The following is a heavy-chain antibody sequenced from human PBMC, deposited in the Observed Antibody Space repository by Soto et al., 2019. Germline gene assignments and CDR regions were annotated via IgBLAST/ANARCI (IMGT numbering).Heavy chain of an antibody. CDR2: INPYNGNT. CDR3: ARAHCDYHY. Sequence: ASVKVSCKASGYSFPNYGITWVRQPPGQGLEWMGWINPYNGNTDYAQNLQGRVTMTTDTSTRTAYMELRSLRSDDTAVYYCARAHCDYHYWGQGTLVTVSS. D-gene: IGHD4-17*01. CDR1: GYSFPNYG. V-gene: IGHV1-18*01. J-gene: IGHJ4*02.